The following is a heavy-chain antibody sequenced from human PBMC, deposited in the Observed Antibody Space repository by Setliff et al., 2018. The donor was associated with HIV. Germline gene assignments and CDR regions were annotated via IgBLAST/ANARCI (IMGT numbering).Heavy chain of an antibody. D-gene: IGHD4-17*01. V-gene: IGHV3-23*01. J-gene: IGHJ4*02. CDR3: ARIPYSDSFFDS. CDR1: GFSFTNYG. CDR2: IRDSGVSV. Sequence: PGGSLRLSCAASGFSFTNYGMTWVRQAPGKGLEWVSGIRDSGVSVYYADSVMGRFTISRDNAKNSVYLQMNSLRAEDTAVYYCARIPYSDSFFDSWGQGTLVTVSS.